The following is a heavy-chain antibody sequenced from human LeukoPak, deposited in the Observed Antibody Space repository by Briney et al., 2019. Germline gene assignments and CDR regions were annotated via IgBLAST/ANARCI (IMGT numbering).Heavy chain of an antibody. Sequence: SETLSLTCTVSGGSISYSSYYWGWIRQPPGKGLEWIGSIYYSGSTYYNPSLKSRVTISVETPKNQFSLRLSSVTAADTAVYYCARDGGTYYDILTGYYDAFDIWGQGTMVTVSS. J-gene: IGHJ3*02. CDR3: ARDGGTYYDILTGYYDAFDI. D-gene: IGHD3-9*01. CDR1: GGSISYSSYY. V-gene: IGHV4-39*07. CDR2: IYYSGST.